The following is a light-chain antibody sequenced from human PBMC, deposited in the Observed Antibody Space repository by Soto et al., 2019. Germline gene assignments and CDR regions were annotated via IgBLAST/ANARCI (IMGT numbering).Light chain of an antibody. J-gene: IGKJ5*01. CDR1: QSVSSSY. V-gene: IGKV3-20*01. CDR3: QQYGNSPPLT. Sequence: EIVLTQSPGTLSLSPGERATLSCRASQSVSSSYLAWYQQKPDQAPRLLIYGASSRATGIPDRFGGSGSGTDFTLTISRLEPEDFAVYYCQQYGNSPPLTFGQGTRLEIK. CDR2: GAS.